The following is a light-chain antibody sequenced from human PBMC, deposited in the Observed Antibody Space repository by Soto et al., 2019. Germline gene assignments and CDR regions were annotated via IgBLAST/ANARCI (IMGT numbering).Light chain of an antibody. CDR1: QGISSY. CDR3: QQLNSYPIT. CDR2: AAS. Sequence: DIQLTQSPSFLSASVGDRVTITCRASQGISSYLAWYQQKPGKAPKLLIYAASTLQSGVPSRFSGSGSGTEFTLTISSLQPEDFATYYCQQLNSYPITCGRGTRLDLK. V-gene: IGKV1-9*01. J-gene: IGKJ5*01.